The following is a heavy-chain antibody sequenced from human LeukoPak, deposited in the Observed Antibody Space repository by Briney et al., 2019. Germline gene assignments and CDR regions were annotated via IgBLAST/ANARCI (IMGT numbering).Heavy chain of an antibody. J-gene: IGHJ4*02. D-gene: IGHD3-16*01. V-gene: IGHV3-21*01. CDR3: ARDHLYYEISGPRFDN. Sequence: PGGSLRLSCAASGFTFSNAWMSWVRQTPGKGLEWVSSISSSSSYIFYADSVKGRFTMSRDNAKKSLFLQMNSLRAEDTAVYYCARDHLYYEISGPRFDNWGQGTRVTVSS. CDR2: ISSSSSYI. CDR1: GFTFSNAW.